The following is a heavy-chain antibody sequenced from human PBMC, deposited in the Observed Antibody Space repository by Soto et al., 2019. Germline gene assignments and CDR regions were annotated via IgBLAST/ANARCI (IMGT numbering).Heavy chain of an antibody. CDR2: VYYTGST. J-gene: IGHJ4*02. D-gene: IGHD6-19*01. CDR3: ARSVAVPGAHIDY. Sequence: PSETLSLTCSVSGGSISGSFWSWIRQSPGKGLEWLGYVYYTGSTNYSPSLRSRVSISVDTSKNEFSLRLSSVIAADTAVYFCARSVAVPGAHIDYWGQG. CDR1: GGSISGSF. V-gene: IGHV4-59*01.